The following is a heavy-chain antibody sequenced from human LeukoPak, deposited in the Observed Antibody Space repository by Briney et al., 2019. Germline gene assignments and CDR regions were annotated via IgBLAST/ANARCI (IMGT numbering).Heavy chain of an antibody. Sequence: PSETLSLTCTVSGGSIGSYYWSWIRQPPGKGLEWIANIYYSGSTNYNPSLKSRVTISVDTSKNQFSLKLSSVTAADTAVYYCARHEAVAGKTAFDYWGQGTLVTVSS. CDR1: GGSIGSYY. V-gene: IGHV4-59*08. CDR3: ARHEAVAGKTAFDY. CDR2: IYYSGST. J-gene: IGHJ4*02. D-gene: IGHD6-19*01.